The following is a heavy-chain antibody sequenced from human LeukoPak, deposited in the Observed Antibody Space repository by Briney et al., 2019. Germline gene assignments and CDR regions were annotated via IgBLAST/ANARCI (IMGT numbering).Heavy chain of an antibody. CDR1: GFTFSSYS. J-gene: IGHJ3*02. CDR2: ISSSSSYI. D-gene: IGHD5-12*01. CDR3: ARDSSYFAFDI. V-gene: IGHV3-21*01. Sequence: GGSLRLSCAASGFTFSSYSMNWLRQAPGKGLEWVSSISSSSSYIYYADSVKGRFTISRDNAKNSLYLQMNSLRAEDTAVYYCARDSSYFAFDIWGQGTMVTVSS.